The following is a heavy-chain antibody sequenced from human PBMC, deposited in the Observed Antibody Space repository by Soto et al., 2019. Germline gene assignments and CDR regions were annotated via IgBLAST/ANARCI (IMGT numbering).Heavy chain of an antibody. CDR1: GYTFTSYG. CDR3: ARDRCSSTSCYVGWGSRHYGMDV. Sequence: ASVKVSCKASGYTFTSYGISWVRQAPGQGLEWMGIINPSGGSTSYAQKFQGRVTMTRDTSTSTVYMELSSLRSEDTAVYYCARDRCSSTSCYVGWGSRHYGMDVWGQGTTVTVSS. CDR2: INPSGGST. V-gene: IGHV1-46*01. D-gene: IGHD2-2*01. J-gene: IGHJ6*02.